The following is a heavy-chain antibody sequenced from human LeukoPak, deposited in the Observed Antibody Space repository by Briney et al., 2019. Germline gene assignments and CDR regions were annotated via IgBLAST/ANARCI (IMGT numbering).Heavy chain of an antibody. CDR1: GLTLSNYA. D-gene: IGHD3-10*01. Sequence: GGSLRLSCVVAGLTLSNYAMSWVRQAPGKGREWVSYIRERGGSTTYADSVQGPFTISRDTSLNTLYLQMNNLRAEDTAVYFCAKRGVVIRGILVIGYHQEAYHYDFWGQGVLVTVSS. CDR3: AKRGVVIRGILVIGYHQEAYHYDF. V-gene: IGHV3-23*01. CDR2: IRERGGST. J-gene: IGHJ4*02.